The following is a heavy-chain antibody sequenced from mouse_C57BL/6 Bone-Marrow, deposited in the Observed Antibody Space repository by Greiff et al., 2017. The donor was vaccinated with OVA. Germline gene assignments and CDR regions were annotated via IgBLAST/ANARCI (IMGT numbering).Heavy chain of an antibody. CDR3: AKSRTRVAEDFDV. J-gene: IGHJ1*03. D-gene: IGHD1-1*01. CDR1: GYTFTSYT. CDR2: INPSSGYT. V-gene: IGHV1-4*01. Sequence: QVQLQQSGAELARPGASVKMSCKASGYTFTSYTMHWVKQRPGQGLEWIGYINPSSGYTKYNQKFKDKATLTADKSSSTAYMQLCSLTTGDSAVYYCAKSRTRVAEDFDVWGTGTAVTVSA.